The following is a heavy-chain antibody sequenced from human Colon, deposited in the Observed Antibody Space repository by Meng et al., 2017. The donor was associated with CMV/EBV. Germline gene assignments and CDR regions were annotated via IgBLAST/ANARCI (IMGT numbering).Heavy chain of an antibody. CDR2: IFTDDRT. CDR3: AREYFYDKGRRSFDL. V-gene: IGHV3-66*01. J-gene: IGHJ4*02. D-gene: IGHD3-22*01. CDR1: GFIVRSNS. Sequence: GAGLVQPGGSLSLCCSALGFIVRSNSMNWVRQAPGKGLEWVSVIFTDDRTYYADSVKGRFTISRDDSKNTVSLQMNSLRAEDTAVYYCAREYFYDKGRRSFDLWGQGTLVTVSS.